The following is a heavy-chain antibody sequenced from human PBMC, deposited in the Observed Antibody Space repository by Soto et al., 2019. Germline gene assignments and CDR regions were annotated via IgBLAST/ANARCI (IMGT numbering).Heavy chain of an antibody. V-gene: IGHV1-2*04. Sequence: ASVKVSCKASGYTFTGYYMHWVRQAPGQGLEWMGWINPNSGGTNYAQKFQGWVTMTRDTSISTAYMELSRLRSDDTAVYYCARESGAAAGNYYYYYMDVWGKGTTVTVSS. CDR3: ARESGAAAGNYYYYYMDV. CDR1: GYTFTGYY. J-gene: IGHJ6*03. CDR2: INPNSGGT. D-gene: IGHD6-13*01.